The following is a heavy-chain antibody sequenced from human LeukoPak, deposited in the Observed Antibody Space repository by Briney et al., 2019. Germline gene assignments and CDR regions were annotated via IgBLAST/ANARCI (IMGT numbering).Heavy chain of an antibody. CDR2: INSDGSST. CDR3: AGGRYYGMDV. CDR1: GFTFSTFW. V-gene: IGHV3-74*03. Sequence: GGSLRLSCAASGFTFSTFWMHWVRQAPGKGLVWVSGINSDGSSTTYADSVKGRFTISRDNAKNTLYLQMNNLRAEDTAVYYCAGGRYYGMDVWGQGTTVTVSS. J-gene: IGHJ6*02.